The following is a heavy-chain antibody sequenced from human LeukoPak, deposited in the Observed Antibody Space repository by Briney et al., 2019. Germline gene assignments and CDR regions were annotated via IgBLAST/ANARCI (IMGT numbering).Heavy chain of an antibody. J-gene: IGHJ3*02. CDR2: IYTSGST. Sequence: SETLSLTCTVSGGSISSYYWSWIRQPAGKGLEWIGRIYTSGSTNYNPSLKSRVTMSVDTSKNQFSLKLSFVTAADTAVYYCARDRNQIDYYDSSGSDAFDIWGQGTMVTVSS. CDR3: ARDRNQIDYYDSSGSDAFDI. CDR1: GGSISSYY. V-gene: IGHV4-4*07. D-gene: IGHD3-22*01.